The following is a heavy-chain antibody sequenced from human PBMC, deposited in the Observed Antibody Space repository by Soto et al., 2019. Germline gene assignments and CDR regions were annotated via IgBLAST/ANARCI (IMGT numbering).Heavy chain of an antibody. CDR1: GGSISSYY. V-gene: IGHV4-59*01. Sequence: TSETLSLTCTVSGGSISSYYWSWIRQPPGKGLEWIGYIYYSGSTNYNPSLKSRVTISVDTSMNQFSLKLSSVTAADTAVYYCARAQSFYGSGSYGLDYWGQGTLVTVSS. D-gene: IGHD3-10*01. J-gene: IGHJ4*02. CDR2: IYYSGST. CDR3: ARAQSFYGSGSYGLDY.